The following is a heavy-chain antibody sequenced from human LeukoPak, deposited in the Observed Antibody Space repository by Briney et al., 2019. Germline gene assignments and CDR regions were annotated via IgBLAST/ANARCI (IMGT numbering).Heavy chain of an antibody. D-gene: IGHD4-23*01. CDR1: GFTFSSYW. CDR3: VRGNDYGGPHY. Sequence: GGSLRLSCAVSGFTFSSYWMHWVRQAPGKGLVWVSRIDRDGSRINYADSVKGRFTISRDNGKNTLFLQMDSLRAEDAAVYYCVRGNDYGGPHYWGQGTLVTVSS. V-gene: IGHV3-74*01. J-gene: IGHJ4*02. CDR2: IDRDGSRI.